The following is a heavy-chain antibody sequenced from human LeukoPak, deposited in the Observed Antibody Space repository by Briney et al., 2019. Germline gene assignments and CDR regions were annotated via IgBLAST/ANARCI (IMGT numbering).Heavy chain of an antibody. CDR1: NGSINNYY. D-gene: IGHD1-1*01. CDR2: IYHSGST. J-gene: IGHJ5*02. V-gene: IGHV4-59*01. Sequence: PSETLSLTCTVSNGSINNYYWSWVRLSPGKGLEWIGYIYHSGSTKYNPSLQSRVTISVDMSNNQFSLKLSSVTAADTAIYYCARGGTTTGKGNWLDPWGQGTLVTVSS. CDR3: ARGGTTTGKGNWLDP.